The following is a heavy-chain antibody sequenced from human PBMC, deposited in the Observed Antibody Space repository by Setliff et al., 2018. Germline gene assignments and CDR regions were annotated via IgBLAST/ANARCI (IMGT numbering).Heavy chain of an antibody. D-gene: IGHD5-12*01. CDR2: VYYTGDT. CDR1: GDSISNYY. CDR3: ARGGTYRYFDH. V-gene: IGHV4-59*01. Sequence: PSETLSLTCTVSGDSISNYYWSWIRQPPGEGLEFIGYVYYTGDTRYSPSLKSRVTMSVDTSKKQFSLKLTSLTATDTAAYYCARGGTYRYFDHWGQGTLVTVSS. J-gene: IGHJ4*02.